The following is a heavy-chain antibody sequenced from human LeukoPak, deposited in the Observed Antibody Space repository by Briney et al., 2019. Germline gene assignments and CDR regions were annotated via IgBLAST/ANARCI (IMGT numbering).Heavy chain of an antibody. CDR1: GGSISSSNW. J-gene: IGHJ4*02. CDR3: AREGGYMRFDY. V-gene: IGHV4-4*02. Sequence: SETLSLTCAVSGGSISSSNWWSWVRQPPGKGLEWIGEIYHSGSTNYNPSLKSRVTISVDTSKNQFSLKLSSVTAADTAVYYCAREGGYMRFDYWGQGTLVTVSS. D-gene: IGHD1-1*01. CDR2: IYHSGST.